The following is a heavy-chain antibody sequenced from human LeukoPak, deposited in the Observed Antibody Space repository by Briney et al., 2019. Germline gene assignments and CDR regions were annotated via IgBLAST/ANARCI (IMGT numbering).Heavy chain of an antibody. CDR1: GFTFSSYW. CDR2: ISSGGTSA. J-gene: IGHJ4*02. V-gene: IGHV3-74*01. Sequence: GGSLRLSCVASGFTFSSYWMHWVRQTPGKGPVWVSRISSGGTSATYADSVRGQFTISRDNAKNTVYLQMNSLRVEDTAVYYCATASAETGTFVYWGQGTLSPSPQ. CDR3: ATASAETGTFVY. D-gene: IGHD6-19*01.